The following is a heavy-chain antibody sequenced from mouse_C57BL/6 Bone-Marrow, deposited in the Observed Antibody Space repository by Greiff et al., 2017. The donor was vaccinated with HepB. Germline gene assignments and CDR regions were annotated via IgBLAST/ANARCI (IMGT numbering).Heavy chain of an antibody. J-gene: IGHJ3*01. D-gene: IGHD2-3*01. CDR1: GYTFTSYG. Sequence: VQLQQSGTELARPGASVKLSCKASGYTFTSYGISWVKQRTGQGLEWIGEIYPRSGNTYYNEKFKGKATLTADKSSSTAYMELRSLTSEDSAVYFCARYGYYVWFAYWGQGTLVTVSA. CDR2: IYPRSGNT. CDR3: ARYGYYVWFAY. V-gene: IGHV1-81*01.